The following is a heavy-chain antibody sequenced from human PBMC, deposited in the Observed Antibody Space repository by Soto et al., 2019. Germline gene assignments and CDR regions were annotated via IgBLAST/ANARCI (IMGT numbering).Heavy chain of an antibody. CDR2: MSHGGSS. D-gene: IGHD3-16*02. J-gene: IGHJ4*02. CDR1: DVSSDNHDC. CDR3: AREGGGYRFEQ. V-gene: IGHV4-4*02. Sequence: LDPLSLTCDVLDVSSDNHDCWGCIRQPPGKDLEWLGDMSHGGSSNYNPSLKSRLTISVDPSKNQVSLRLTSVTAADTAVYYCAREGGGYRFEQWGQGTLVTVSS.